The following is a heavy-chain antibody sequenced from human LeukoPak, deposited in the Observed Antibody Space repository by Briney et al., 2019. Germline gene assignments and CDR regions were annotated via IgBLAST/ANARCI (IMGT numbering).Heavy chain of an antibody. CDR3: ARDGLAYGVNWFDP. V-gene: IGHV4-30-2*01. D-gene: IGHD3-16*01. CDR1: GGSISSGGYS. Sequence: KPSETLSLTCAVSGGSISSGGYSWSWIRQPPGKGLEWIGYIYHSGSTYYNPSLKSRVTISVDRPKNQFSLKLSSVTAADTAVYYCARDGLAYGVNWFDPWGQGTLVTVSS. CDR2: IYHSGST. J-gene: IGHJ5*02.